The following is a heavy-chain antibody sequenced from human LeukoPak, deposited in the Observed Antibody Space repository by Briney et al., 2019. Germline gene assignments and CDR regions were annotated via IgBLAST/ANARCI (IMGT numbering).Heavy chain of an antibody. J-gene: IGHJ4*02. CDR1: GYTFTGYY. D-gene: IGHD1-1*01. CDR3: ARDAQRGNWNDVTY. Sequence: GASVKVSCKASGYTFTGYYMHWVRQAPGQGLEWMGWINPNSGGTNYAQKFQGRVTMTRDTSISTAYMELSRLRSDDTAVYYCARDAQRGNWNDVTYWGQGTLVTVSS. V-gene: IGHV1-2*02. CDR2: INPNSGGT.